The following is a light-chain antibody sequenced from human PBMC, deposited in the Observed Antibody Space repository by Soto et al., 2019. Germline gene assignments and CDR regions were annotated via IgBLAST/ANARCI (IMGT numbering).Light chain of an antibody. CDR3: QQYGSSPPYT. CDR1: QSVSNNY. J-gene: IGKJ2*01. CDR2: GSS. Sequence: EVVLTQSPGTLSLSPGERATLSCRASQSVSNNYFAWYQQKPGQAPRLLIFGSSDRATGIPDRFSGSGSGTYFTLTISRLAPEDFAVYYCQQYGSSPPYTFGQGTKLEIK. V-gene: IGKV3-20*01.